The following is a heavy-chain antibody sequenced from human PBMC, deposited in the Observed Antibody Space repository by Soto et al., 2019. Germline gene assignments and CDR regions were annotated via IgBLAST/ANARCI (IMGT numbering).Heavy chain of an antibody. D-gene: IGHD2-21*01. V-gene: IGHV3-23*01. CDR1: GFTFSSYA. Sequence: PGGSLRLSCAASGFTFSSYAMSWVRQAPGKGLEWVSAISGSGGSTYYADSVKGRFTISRDNSKNTLYLQMNSLRAEDTAVYYCTSSWTFVFRFDYWGQGTLVTVSS. CDR2: ISGSGGST. CDR3: TSSWTFVFRFDY. J-gene: IGHJ4*02.